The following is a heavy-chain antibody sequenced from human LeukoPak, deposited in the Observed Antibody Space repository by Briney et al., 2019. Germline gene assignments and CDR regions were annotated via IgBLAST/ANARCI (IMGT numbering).Heavy chain of an antibody. CDR1: GFTFSSYA. J-gene: IGHJ4*02. CDR2: ISYDGSNK. CDR3: ARGGGLRVYYFDY. V-gene: IGHV3-30*04. Sequence: GRSLRLSCAASGFTFSSYAMHWVRQAPGKGLEWVAVISYDGSNKYYADSVKGRFTISRDNSKNTLYLQMNSLRAEDTAVYYCARGGGLRVYYFDYWGQGTLVTVSS. D-gene: IGHD5-24*01.